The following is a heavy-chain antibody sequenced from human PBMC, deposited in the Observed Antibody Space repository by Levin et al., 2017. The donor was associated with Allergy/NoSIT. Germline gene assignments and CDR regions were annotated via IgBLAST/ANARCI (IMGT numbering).Heavy chain of an antibody. J-gene: IGHJ6*03. D-gene: IGHD6-13*01. CDR1: GFTFSSHS. V-gene: IGHV3-21*01. Sequence: GESLKISCAASGFTFSSHSMNWVRQAPGKGLEWVSSISSSSSYIYYADSVKGRFTISRDNAKNSLYLQMNSLRAEDTAVYYCARVIEGMAAAGDYYYYYMDVWGKGTTVTVSS. CDR3: ARVIEGMAAAGDYYYYYMDV. CDR2: ISSSSSYI.